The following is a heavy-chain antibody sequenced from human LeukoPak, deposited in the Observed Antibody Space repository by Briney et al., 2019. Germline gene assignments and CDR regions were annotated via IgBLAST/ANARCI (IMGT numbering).Heavy chain of an antibody. CDR2: TYYRSKWYN. Sequence: SQTLSLTCAISGDSVSSNSATWNWIRQSPSRGLEWLGRTYYRSKWYNDYAASVKSRITIKPDTSKNQFSLQLNSVTPEDTAVYYCARDGMAVAVGYFDLWGCGALVTVSS. CDR3: ARDGMAVAVGYFDL. J-gene: IGHJ2*01. CDR1: GDSVSSNSAT. V-gene: IGHV6-1*01. D-gene: IGHD6-19*01.